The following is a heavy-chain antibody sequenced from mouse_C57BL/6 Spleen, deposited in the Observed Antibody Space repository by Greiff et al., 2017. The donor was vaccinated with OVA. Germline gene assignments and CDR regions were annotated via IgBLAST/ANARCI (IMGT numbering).Heavy chain of an antibody. CDR1: GYAFSSSW. J-gene: IGHJ2*01. V-gene: IGHV1-82*01. D-gene: IGHD2-4*01. CDR3: ARMITTKSYFDY. CDR2: IYPGDGDT. Sequence: VQLQQSGPELVKPGASVKISCKASGYAFSSSWMNWVKPRPGKGLEWIGRIYPGDGDTNYNGKFKGKATLTADKSSSTAYMQLSSLTSEDSAVYFCARMITTKSYFDYWGQGTTLTVSS.